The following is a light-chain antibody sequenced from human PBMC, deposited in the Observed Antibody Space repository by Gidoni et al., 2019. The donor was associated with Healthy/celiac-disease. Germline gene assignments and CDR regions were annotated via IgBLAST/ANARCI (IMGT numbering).Light chain of an antibody. CDR1: QGISSY. J-gene: IGKJ4*01. V-gene: IGKV1-39*01. CDR3: QQSYSTPLT. CDR2: AAS. Sequence: DIQMPQSPSSLSASVGDRVTITCRASQGISSYLNWYQQKPGKAPKLLLYAASSLQSGVPSRFSGSGSGTDFTLTFSSLQPEDFATYYCQQSYSTPLTFXGXTKVEIK.